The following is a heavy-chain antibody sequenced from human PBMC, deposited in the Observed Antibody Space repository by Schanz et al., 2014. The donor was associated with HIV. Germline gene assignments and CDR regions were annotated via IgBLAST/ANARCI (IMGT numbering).Heavy chain of an antibody. D-gene: IGHD6-6*01. CDR3: AKDLYSSSSVDY. J-gene: IGHJ4*02. Sequence: EVKLVESGGGSVQPGRSLRLSCEASGFTFHDCAMHWVRQVPEKGLEWVSGISWSGRNTGYVDSVRGRFSISRDNANNSVYLQMNSLRAEDTAVYYCAKDLYSSSSVDYWGQGTLVTVSS. CDR1: GFTFHDCA. CDR2: ISWSGRNT. V-gene: IGHV3-9*01.